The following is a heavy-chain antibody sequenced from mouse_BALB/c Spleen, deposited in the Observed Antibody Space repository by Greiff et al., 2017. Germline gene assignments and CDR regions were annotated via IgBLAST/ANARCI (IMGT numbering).Heavy chain of an antibody. CDR3: ARGGYPLAMDY. V-gene: IGHV5-9-3*01. D-gene: IGHD2-2*01. J-gene: IGHJ4*01. CDR2: ISSGGSYT. Sequence: EVQVVESGGGLVKPGGSLKLSCAASGFTFSSYAMSWVRQTPEKRLEWVATISSGGSYTYYPDSVKGRFTISRDNAKNTLYLQMSSLRSEDTAMYYCARGGYPLAMDYWGQGTSVTVSS. CDR1: GFTFSSYA.